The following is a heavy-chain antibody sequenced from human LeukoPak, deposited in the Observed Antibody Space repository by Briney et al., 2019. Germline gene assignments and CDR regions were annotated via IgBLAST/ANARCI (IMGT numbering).Heavy chain of an antibody. Sequence: ASVKVSCKASGYTFTGYYMHWVRQAPGQGLEWMGRINPNSGGTNYAQKFQGRVTMTRDTSISTAYMELSRLRSDDTAVYYCVGGDSSSWYAGYQPRRYNWFDPWSQGTLVTVSS. CDR2: INPNSGGT. CDR1: GYTFTGYY. V-gene: IGHV1-2*06. D-gene: IGHD6-13*01. CDR3: VGGDSSSWYAGYQPRRYNWFDP. J-gene: IGHJ5*02.